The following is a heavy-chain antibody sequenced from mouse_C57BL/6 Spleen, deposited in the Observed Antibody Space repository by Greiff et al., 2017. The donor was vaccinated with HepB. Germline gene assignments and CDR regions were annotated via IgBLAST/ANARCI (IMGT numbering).Heavy chain of an antibody. CDR1: GYTFTSYT. Sequence: VQLQQSGAELARPGASVKMSCKASGYTFTSYTMHWVKQRPGQGLEWIGYINPSSGYTKYNQKFKDKATLTADKSSSTAYRQLSSMTSEDSAVYYCARKNSNYVGYFDVWGTGTTVTVSS. CDR3: ARKNSNYVGYFDV. CDR2: INPSSGYT. V-gene: IGHV1-4*01. J-gene: IGHJ1*03. D-gene: IGHD2-5*01.